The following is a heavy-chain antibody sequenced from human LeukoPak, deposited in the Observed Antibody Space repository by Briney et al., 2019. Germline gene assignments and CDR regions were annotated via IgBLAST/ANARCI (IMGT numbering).Heavy chain of an antibody. D-gene: IGHD6-19*01. CDR3: ARETRSSGWLTNNWFDP. CDR2: MIPILGIA. J-gene: IGHJ5*02. CDR1: GGTFSSYA. V-gene: IGHV1-69*04. Sequence: ASVKVSCKASGGTFSSYAISWVRQAPGQGLEWMGRMIPILGIANYAQKFQGRVTITADKSTSTAYMELSSLRSEDTAVYYCARETRSSGWLTNNWFDPWGQGTLVTVSS.